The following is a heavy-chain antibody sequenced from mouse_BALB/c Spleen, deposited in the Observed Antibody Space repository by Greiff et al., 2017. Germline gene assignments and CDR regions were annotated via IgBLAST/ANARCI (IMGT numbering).Heavy chain of an antibody. J-gene: IGHJ4*01. V-gene: IGHV5-6-5*01. D-gene: IGHD1-1*01. CDR3: ARGRSVDGMDY. Sequence: EVKLVESGGGLVKPGGSLKLSCAASGFTFSSYAMSWVRQTPEKRLEWVASISSGGSTYYPDSVKGRFTISRDNARNILYLQMSSLRSEDTAMYYCARGRSVDGMDYWGQGTSVTVSS. CDR2: ISSGGST. CDR1: GFTFSSYA.